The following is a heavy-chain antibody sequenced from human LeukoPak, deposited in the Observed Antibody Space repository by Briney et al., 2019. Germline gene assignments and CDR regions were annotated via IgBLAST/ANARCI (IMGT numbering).Heavy chain of an antibody. J-gene: IGHJ4*02. V-gene: IGHV4-59*01. CDR2: IYYSGST. CDR3: ARDQIAAAGTGFDY. D-gene: IGHD6-13*01. CDR1: GASFSGYY. Sequence: PSETLSLTCAVYGASFSGYYWSWIRQPPGKGLEWIGYIYYSGSTNYNPSLKSRVTISVDTSKNQFSLKLSSVTAADTAVYYCARDQIAAAGTGFDYWGQGTLVTVSS.